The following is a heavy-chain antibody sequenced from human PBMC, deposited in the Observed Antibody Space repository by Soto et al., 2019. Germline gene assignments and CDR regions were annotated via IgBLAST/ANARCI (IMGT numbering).Heavy chain of an antibody. Sequence: ASVKVACKASGYTFTGYYMHWVRQAPGQGLEWMGWINPNSGGTNYAQKFQGRVTMTRDTSISTAYMELSRLRSDDTAVYYCARDPYYYDSSGSMGGYYYYGMDVWGQGTTVTVSS. CDR2: INPNSGGT. CDR1: GYTFTGYY. D-gene: IGHD3-22*01. J-gene: IGHJ6*02. V-gene: IGHV1-2*02. CDR3: ARDPYYYDSSGSMGGYYYYGMDV.